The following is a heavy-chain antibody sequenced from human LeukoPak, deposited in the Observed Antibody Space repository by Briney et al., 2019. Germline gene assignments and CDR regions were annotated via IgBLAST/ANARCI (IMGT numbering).Heavy chain of an antibody. J-gene: IGHJ4*02. CDR3: ARDSRNDYGDYMTLDY. Sequence: GGSLRLSCAASGFTFSSYSMNWVRQAPGKGLEWVSYISSSSSTIYYADSVKGRFTISRDNAKNSLYLQMNSLRAEDTAVYYCARDSRNDYGDYMTLDYWGQGTLVTVSS. V-gene: IGHV3-48*04. CDR1: GFTFSSYS. CDR2: ISSSSSTI. D-gene: IGHD4-17*01.